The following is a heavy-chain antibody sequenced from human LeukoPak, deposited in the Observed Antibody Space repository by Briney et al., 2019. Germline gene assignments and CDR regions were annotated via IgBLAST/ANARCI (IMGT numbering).Heavy chain of an antibody. J-gene: IGHJ4*02. CDR3: AHTRLYGSGSQGFDY. V-gene: IGHV2-5*08. CDR2: IYWDDDK. Sequence: TLSLTCTVSGGSISSYYWSWIRQPPGKALEWLALIYWDDDKRYSPSLKSRLTITKDTSKNQVVLTMTNMDPVDTATYYCAHTRLYGSGSQGFDYWGQGTLVTVSS. CDR1: GGSISSYYW. D-gene: IGHD3-10*01.